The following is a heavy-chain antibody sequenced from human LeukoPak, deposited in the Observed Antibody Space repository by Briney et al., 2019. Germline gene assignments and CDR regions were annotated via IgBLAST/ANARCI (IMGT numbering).Heavy chain of an antibody. CDR3: ARVWSWSNFGY. Sequence: GGSLRLSCAASGFTFSSYAMHWVRQAPGKGLEWVAVISYDGSNKYYADSVKGRFTISRDNSKNTLYLQMNSLRAEDTAVYYCARVWSWSNFGYWGQGTLVTVSS. V-gene: IGHV3-30*01. D-gene: IGHD2-8*02. CDR1: GFTFSSYA. J-gene: IGHJ4*02. CDR2: ISYDGSNK.